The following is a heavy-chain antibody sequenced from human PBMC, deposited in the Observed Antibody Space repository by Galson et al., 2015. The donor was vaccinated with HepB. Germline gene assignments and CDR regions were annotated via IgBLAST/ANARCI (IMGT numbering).Heavy chain of an antibody. V-gene: IGHV3-33*01. CDR1: GFTFGSYG. CDR3: ARDRYDFKTGYDYYGMDV. J-gene: IGHJ6*02. Sequence: SLRLSCAASGFTFGSYGMHWVRQTQGKGLEWVAVIWYDGSYKYYADSVKGRFTISRDNSKNTLYLQMNSLRVEDTAVYYCARDRYDFKTGYDYYGMDVWGQGTTVTVSS. D-gene: IGHD3-3*01. CDR2: IWYDGSYK.